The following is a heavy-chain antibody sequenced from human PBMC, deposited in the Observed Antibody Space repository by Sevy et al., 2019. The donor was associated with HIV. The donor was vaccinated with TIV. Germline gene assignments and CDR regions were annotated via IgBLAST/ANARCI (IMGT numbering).Heavy chain of an antibody. V-gene: IGHV3-23*01. CDR3: AKDRSGLWSGYSRAMDV. J-gene: IGHJ6*04. CDR2: ISGSGDNT. CDR1: GFTFSSYA. D-gene: IGHD3-3*01. Sequence: GGSLRLSCAASGFTFSSYAMNWVRQAPGKGLEWVSVISGSGDNTYYADSVKGRFTISRDNSKNMLYVQMNSLRAEDTAIYYCAKDRSGLWSGYSRAMDVWGRDHGHRLL.